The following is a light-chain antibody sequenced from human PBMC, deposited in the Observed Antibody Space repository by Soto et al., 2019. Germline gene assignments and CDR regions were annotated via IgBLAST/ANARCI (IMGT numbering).Light chain of an antibody. CDR3: QQYNNWPWT. J-gene: IGKJ1*01. CDR2: GES. V-gene: IGKV3-15*01. Sequence: EIVMTQSPATLSVSPGERGTLSCGASQSVSSNLAWYQQKPGQAPRLLIYGESTRATGIPARFSGSGSGTEFTLTISSLQSEDFAVYYCQQYNNWPWTFGQGTKVDIK. CDR1: QSVSSN.